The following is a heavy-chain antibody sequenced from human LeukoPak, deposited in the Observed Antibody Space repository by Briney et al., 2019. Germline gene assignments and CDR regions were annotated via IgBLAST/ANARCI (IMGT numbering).Heavy chain of an antibody. D-gene: IGHD3-22*01. CDR3: ARVEGYYDSSGYLDY. CDR1: GYTFTSYY. J-gene: IGHJ4*02. V-gene: IGHV1-46*01. Sequence: ASVRVSCKASGYTFTSYYMHWVRQAPGQGLEWMGIINPSGGSTSYAQKFQGRVTMTRDMSTSTVYMELSSLRSEDTAVYYCARVEGYYDSSGYLDYWGRGTLVTVSS. CDR2: INPSGGST.